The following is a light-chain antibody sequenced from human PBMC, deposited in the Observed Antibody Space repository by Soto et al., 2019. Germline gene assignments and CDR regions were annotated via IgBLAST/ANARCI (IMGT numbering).Light chain of an antibody. J-gene: IGKJ4*01. CDR3: QQANSFPLT. Sequence: DIQMTQSPSSVSASVGDRVSITCRASQGISNWLAWYQQKPGRAPKLLIYTGSSLQSGVPARFSGTGSGTDFTLTISSLEPEDVATYYCQQANSFPLTFGGGTKVDIK. CDR1: QGISNW. V-gene: IGKV1-12*01. CDR2: TGS.